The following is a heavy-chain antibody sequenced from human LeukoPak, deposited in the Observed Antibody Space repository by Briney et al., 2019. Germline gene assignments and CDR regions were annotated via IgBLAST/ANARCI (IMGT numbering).Heavy chain of an antibody. J-gene: IGHJ4*02. CDR3: ATYTNRLHY. V-gene: IGHV4-59*08. D-gene: IGHD1-14*01. CDR1: GGSIRSNY. CDR2: IYYSGST. Sequence: SETPSLTCTVSGGSIRSNYWSWIRQPPGKGLEWIGYIYYSGSTNYNPSLKRRVTISVDTSKNQFSLTLSSVTAADTAVYYWATYTNRLHYWGQGTLVTVSS.